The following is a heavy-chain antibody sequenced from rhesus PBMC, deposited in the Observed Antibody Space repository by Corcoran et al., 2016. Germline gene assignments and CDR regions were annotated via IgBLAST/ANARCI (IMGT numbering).Heavy chain of an antibody. V-gene: IGHV4-122*02. CDR2: ITYSGST. CDR3: ARYPYNRFDV. CDR1: GCSISSVYYS. Sequence: QVQLQESGPGLVKPSETLSLTCAVSGCSISSVYYSSSWIRPPPGKGLEWIGYITYSGSTSYNPSLKSRVTISRDTSKNQFSLKLSSVTAADTAVYYCARYPYNRFDVWGPGVLVTVSS. J-gene: IGHJ5-1*01.